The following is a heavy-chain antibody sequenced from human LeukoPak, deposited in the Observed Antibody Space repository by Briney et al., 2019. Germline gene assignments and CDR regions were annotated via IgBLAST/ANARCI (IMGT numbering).Heavy chain of an antibody. CDR2: IYYSGST. CDR3: ARGVAGTWDYFDY. J-gene: IGHJ4*02. V-gene: IGHV4-59*01. D-gene: IGHD6-19*01. CDR1: GGSISSYY. Sequence: SETLSLTCTGSGGSISSYYWSWIRQPPGKGLEWIGYIYYSGSTNYNPSLKSRVTISVDTSKNQFSLKLSSVTAADTAVYYCARGVAGTWDYFDYWGQGTLVTVSS.